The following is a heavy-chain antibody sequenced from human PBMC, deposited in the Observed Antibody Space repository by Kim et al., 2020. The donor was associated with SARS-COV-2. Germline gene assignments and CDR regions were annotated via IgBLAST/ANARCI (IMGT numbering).Heavy chain of an antibody. D-gene: IGHD3-10*01. Sequence: GGSLRLSCAASGFTVSSNYMSWVRQAPGKGLEWVSVIYSDGSTYYADAVKDSFTISRDNTKNTLYLKMNSLRGEDTAVYYCASSADRVRGATDYWGQGTLVTVSP. CDR2: IYSDGST. CDR1: GFTVSSNY. J-gene: IGHJ4*02. V-gene: IGHV3-66*01. CDR3: ASSADRVRGATDY.